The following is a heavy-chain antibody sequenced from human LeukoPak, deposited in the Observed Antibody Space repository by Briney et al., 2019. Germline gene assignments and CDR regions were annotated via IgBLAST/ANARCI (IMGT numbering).Heavy chain of an antibody. CDR3: ARAQVGTPTDC. D-gene: IGHD1-26*01. V-gene: IGHV3-74*01. J-gene: IGHJ4*02. Sequence: GGSLRLSCAASGFTLSSYTMYWVRQAPGRGLVWVARFTSDGNSMTYADFVKGRFTVSRDIAKNTLYLQMNSLRAEDSAVYYCARAQVGTPTDCWGQGTLVTVSS. CDR1: GFTLSSYT. CDR2: FTSDGNSM.